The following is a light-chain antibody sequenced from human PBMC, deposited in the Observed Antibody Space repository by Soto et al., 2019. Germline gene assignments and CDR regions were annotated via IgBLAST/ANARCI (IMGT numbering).Light chain of an antibody. CDR1: QGISSW. CDR3: QHYSNSRT. Sequence: DIEMTQSPSTLSASVGDRVTITCRASQGISSWLAWYQQKPGRAPNLLIYQASNLESGVPPRFRGSGSGTEFTLTISGLQPDDFATYYYQHYSNSRTFGQGTKVEIK. V-gene: IGKV1-5*03. J-gene: IGKJ1*01. CDR2: QAS.